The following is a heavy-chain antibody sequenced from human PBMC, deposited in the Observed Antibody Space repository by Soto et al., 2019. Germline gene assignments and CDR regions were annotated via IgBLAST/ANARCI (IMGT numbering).Heavy chain of an antibody. Sequence: EVQLLESGGGLVQPGGSLRLSCAASGFTFSSYAMRWVRQAPGKGLEWVSAISGSGGSTYYADSVKGRFTISSDNSKNTVYLQMNSLSGADTAVYYGARRGGGSDYDYWGQGTLVTVSS. CDR3: ARRGGGSDYDY. V-gene: IGHV3-23*01. CDR1: GFTFSSYA. J-gene: IGHJ4*02. D-gene: IGHD1-26*01. CDR2: ISGSGGST.